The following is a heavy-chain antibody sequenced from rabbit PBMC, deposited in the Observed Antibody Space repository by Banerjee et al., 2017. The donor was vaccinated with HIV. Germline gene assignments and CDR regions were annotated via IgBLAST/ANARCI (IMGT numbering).Heavy chain of an antibody. CDR2: IYPDYGST. J-gene: IGHJ4*01. V-gene: IGHV1S47*01. CDR3: ARDLAGVIGWNFNL. D-gene: IGHD4-1*01. Sequence: EESGGDLVKPEGSLTLTCTASGSDISSNAMCWVRQAPGKGLEWIAYIYPDYGSTDYASWVNGRFTISLDNAQNTVFLQMTSLTAADTATYFCARDLAGVIGWNFNLWGQGTLVTVS. CDR1: GSDISSNA.